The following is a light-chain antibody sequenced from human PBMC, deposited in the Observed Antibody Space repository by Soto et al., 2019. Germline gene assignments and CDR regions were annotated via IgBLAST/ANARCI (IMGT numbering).Light chain of an antibody. CDR1: SSDVGGYNF. J-gene: IGLJ3*02. CDR2: EVS. Sequence: QSVLTQPPSASGSPGQSVTISCTGTSSDVGGYNFVSWYQHHPGKAPKLMISEVSKRLSGVPDRFSASKSGNTASLTVSGLQTEDEADYYCSSYAGSNSWVFGGGTKLTVL. V-gene: IGLV2-8*01. CDR3: SSYAGSNSWV.